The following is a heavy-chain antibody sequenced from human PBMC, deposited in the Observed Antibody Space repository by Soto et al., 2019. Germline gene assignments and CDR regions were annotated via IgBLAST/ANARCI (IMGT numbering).Heavy chain of an antibody. D-gene: IGHD3-10*01. Sequence: SESLSLTCAVSGGSISSSNWWSWVRQPPGKGLEWIGEIYHSGGTNYNPSLKSRVTISVDKSKHQFSLKLSSVTAADTAVYYCARGQGTRENWFDPWGQGTLVTVSS. CDR2: IYHSGGT. V-gene: IGHV4-4*02. CDR1: GGSISSSNW. CDR3: ARGQGTRENWFDP. J-gene: IGHJ5*02.